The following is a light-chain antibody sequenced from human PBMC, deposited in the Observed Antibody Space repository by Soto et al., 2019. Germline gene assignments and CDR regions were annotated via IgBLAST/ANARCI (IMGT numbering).Light chain of an antibody. J-gene: IGKJ1*01. CDR2: GAS. CDR1: QIVRGSQ. V-gene: IGKV3-15*01. Sequence: ELVMTQPPATLSVSPGEKVTLSCRASQIVRGSQVAWYQQKPGEPPRLLIFGASIRATGIPASFSGGGSETEFTLTISSLQSDDFAGYYCQQYSDGPPWRFGQGTKVDSK. CDR3: QQYSDGPPWR.